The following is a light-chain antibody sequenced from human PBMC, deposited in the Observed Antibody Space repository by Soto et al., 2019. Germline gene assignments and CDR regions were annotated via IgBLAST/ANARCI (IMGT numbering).Light chain of an antibody. CDR2: DVS. CDR3: SSYRSSSPLV. V-gene: IGLV2-14*01. Sequence: QSALTQPASVSGSPGQSITISCTGTSSDVGGYNYVSWYQQHPGKAPKFMIYDVSNRPSGVSNRFSGSKSGNTASLTISGLQAEDEAGYYCSSYRSSSPLVFGGGTKLAV. CDR1: SSDVGGYNY. J-gene: IGLJ2*01.